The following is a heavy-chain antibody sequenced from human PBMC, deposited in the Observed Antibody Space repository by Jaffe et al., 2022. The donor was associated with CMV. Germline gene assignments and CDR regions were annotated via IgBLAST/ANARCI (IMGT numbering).Heavy chain of an antibody. D-gene: IGHD4-4*01. CDR3: ARAGGYSNTVKYYFDY. CDR2: ISSSSSYI. Sequence: EVQLVESGGGLVKPGGSLRLSCAASGFTFSSYSMNWVRQAPGKGLEWVSSISSSSSYIYYADSVKGRFTISRDNAKNSLYLQMNSLRAEDTAVYYCARAGGYSNTVKYYFDYWGQGTLVTVSS. CDR1: GFTFSSYS. J-gene: IGHJ4*02. V-gene: IGHV3-21*01.